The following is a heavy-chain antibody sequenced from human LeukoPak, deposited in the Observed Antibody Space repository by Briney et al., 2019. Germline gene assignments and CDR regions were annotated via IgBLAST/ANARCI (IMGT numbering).Heavy chain of an antibody. J-gene: IGHJ4*02. V-gene: IGHV6-1*01. CDR3: ARDGHAPQSPYYFGY. CDR2: AYYRSKWYE. Sequence: SQTLSLTCAISGDSLSSNSAAWNWIRQSPSRGLEWLGRAYYRSKWYEDYAESVESRVIINTDTSKNQFSLQLNSVTPEDTAVYYCARDGHAPQSPYYFGYWGQGTLVTVSS. CDR1: GDSLSSNSAA.